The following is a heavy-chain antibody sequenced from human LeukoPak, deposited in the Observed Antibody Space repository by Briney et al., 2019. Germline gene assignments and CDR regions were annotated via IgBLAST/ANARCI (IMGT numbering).Heavy chain of an antibody. V-gene: IGHV1-69*13. J-gene: IGHJ4*02. CDR3: ARDLSEVRFGEFKAPYFDY. CDR2: IIPIFGTA. CDR1: GGTFSIYA. Sequence: ASVKVSCKASGGTFSIYAISWVRQAPGQGLEWMGGIIPIFGTANYAQKFQGRVTITADESTSTAYMELSSLRSEDTAVYYCARDLSEVRFGEFKAPYFDYWGQGTLVTVSS. D-gene: IGHD3-10*01.